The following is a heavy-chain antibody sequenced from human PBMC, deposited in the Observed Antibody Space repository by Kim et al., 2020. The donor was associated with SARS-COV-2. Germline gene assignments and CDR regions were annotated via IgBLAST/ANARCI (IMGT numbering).Heavy chain of an antibody. CDR3: ARERETMVRGVKGMDV. J-gene: IGHJ6*02. CDR2: ISAYNGNT. Sequence: ASVKVSCKASGYTFTSYGISWVRQAPGQGLEWMGWISAYNGNTNYAQKLQGRVTMTTDTSTSTAYMELRSLRSDDTAVYYCARERETMVRGVKGMDVWGQGTTVTVSS. D-gene: IGHD3-10*01. CDR1: GYTFTSYG. V-gene: IGHV1-18*01.